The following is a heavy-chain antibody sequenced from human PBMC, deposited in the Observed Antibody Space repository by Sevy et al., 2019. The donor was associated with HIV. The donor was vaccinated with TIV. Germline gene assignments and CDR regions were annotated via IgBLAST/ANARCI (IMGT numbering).Heavy chain of an antibody. CDR1: GFIFSSYW. V-gene: IGHV3-7*01. CDR3: ARRRDRRSRLDYAFDY. CDR2: IKEDGSEK. Sequence: GGSLRLSCAASGFIFSSYWMTWVRQAPGKGLEWVANIKEDGSEKYYVESVKSRFIISRDNAKNSLYLQMNSLRAEDTAVYYCARRRDRRSRLDYAFDYWGQGTLVTVSS. J-gene: IGHJ4*02. D-gene: IGHD4-17*01.